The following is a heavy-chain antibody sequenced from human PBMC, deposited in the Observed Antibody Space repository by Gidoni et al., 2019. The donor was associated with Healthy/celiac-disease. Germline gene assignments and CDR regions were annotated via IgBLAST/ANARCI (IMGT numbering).Heavy chain of an antibody. V-gene: IGHV3-33*06. Sequence: GMHWVRQAPGKGLEWVAVIWYDGSNKYYADSVKGRFTISRDNSKNTLYLQMNSLRAEDTAVYYCAKGSGAFDYWGQGTLVTVSS. CDR1: G. D-gene: IGHD6-19*01. J-gene: IGHJ4*02. CDR2: IWYDGSNK. CDR3: AKGSGAFDY.